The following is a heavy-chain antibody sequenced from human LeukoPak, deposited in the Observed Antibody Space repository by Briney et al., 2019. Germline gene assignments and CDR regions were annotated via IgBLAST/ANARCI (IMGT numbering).Heavy chain of an antibody. Sequence: SQTLSLTCALSGDSLSSNSAAWHWLRQSPSRGLKGLGRTYYRSKWYNDYPVSVKSRITINPDTSKNQFSLQLNSVTPEDTAVYYCAREREWFGEAGTPYMDVWGKGTPVTVSS. V-gene: IGHV6-1*01. D-gene: IGHD3-10*01. CDR1: GDSLSSNSAA. CDR3: AREREWFGEAGTPYMDV. J-gene: IGHJ6*03. CDR2: TYYRSKWYN.